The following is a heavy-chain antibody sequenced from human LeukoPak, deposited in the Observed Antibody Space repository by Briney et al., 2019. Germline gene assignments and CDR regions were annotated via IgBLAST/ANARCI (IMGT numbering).Heavy chain of an antibody. CDR3: ARVGDSSGYYAFHI. CDR1: GGSISSGSYY. D-gene: IGHD3-22*01. CDR2: IYTSGST. Sequence: SETLSLTCTVSGGSISSGSYYWSWIRQPAGKGVEWIGRIYTSGSTNYNPSLKSRVTISVDTSKNQFSLKLSSVTAADTAVYYFARVGDSSGYYAFHIWGQGTMVTVSS. J-gene: IGHJ3*02. V-gene: IGHV4-61*02.